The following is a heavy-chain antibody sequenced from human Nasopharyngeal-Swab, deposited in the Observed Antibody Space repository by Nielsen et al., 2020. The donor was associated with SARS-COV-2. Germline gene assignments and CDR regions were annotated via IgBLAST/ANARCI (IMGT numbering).Heavy chain of an antibody. CDR1: GFTFSSYA. D-gene: IGHD3-10*01. V-gene: IGHV3-23*01. CDR3: ARGGDFQH. Sequence: GESLKISCAASGFTFSSYAMSWVRQAPGKGLEWVSGISGSGDTTYYADSVKGRFTISRDNSKNTLSLQMSSLRAEDTAVYYCARGGDFQHWGQGTLVTVSS. J-gene: IGHJ1*01. CDR2: ISGSGDTT.